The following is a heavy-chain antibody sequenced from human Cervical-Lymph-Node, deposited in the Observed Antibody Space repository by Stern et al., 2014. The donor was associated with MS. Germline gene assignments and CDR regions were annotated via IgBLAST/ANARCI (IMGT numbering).Heavy chain of an antibody. D-gene: IGHD4-23*01. Sequence: DQLVESGAEVKKPGSSVKVSCKASGGTFSSYAINWVRQAPGPGLEWMGGIIPIFGTADYAQKFQGRVTITADESTSTAYMELTSLRSEDTAVYYCARGSTVVTDYFDYWGQGTLVTVSS. CDR3: ARGSTVVTDYFDY. V-gene: IGHV1-69*01. CDR1: GGTFSSYA. CDR2: IIPIFGTA. J-gene: IGHJ4*02.